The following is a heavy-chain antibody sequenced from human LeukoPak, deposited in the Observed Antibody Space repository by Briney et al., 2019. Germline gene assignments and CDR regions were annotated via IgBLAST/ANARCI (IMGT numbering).Heavy chain of an antibody. CDR2: ISSSSSTI. D-gene: IGHD6-13*01. Sequence: GGSLRLSCAASGFTFSSYSMNWVRQAPGKGLEWVSYISSSSSTIYYADSVKGRFTISRDSAKNSLYLQMNSLRAEDTAVYYCARGPHYSSSWFWGQGTLVTVSS. CDR1: GFTFSSYS. J-gene: IGHJ4*02. V-gene: IGHV3-48*04. CDR3: ARGPHYSSSWF.